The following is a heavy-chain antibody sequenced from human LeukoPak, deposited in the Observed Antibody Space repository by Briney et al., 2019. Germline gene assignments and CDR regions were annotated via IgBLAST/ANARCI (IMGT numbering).Heavy chain of an antibody. Sequence: GGSLRLSCAASGFTFSTYWMHWVRQAPGQGLVWVSRINSDGSSTSYADSVKGRFTISRDNAKNTLYLQMNSLRAEDTAVYYCARDHPGEGYYFDYWGQGTLVTVSS. CDR1: GFTFSTYW. CDR2: INSDGSST. J-gene: IGHJ4*02. CDR3: ARDHPGEGYYFDY. V-gene: IGHV3-74*01.